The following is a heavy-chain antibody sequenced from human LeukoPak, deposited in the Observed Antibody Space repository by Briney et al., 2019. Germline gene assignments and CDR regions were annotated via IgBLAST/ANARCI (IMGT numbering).Heavy chain of an antibody. V-gene: IGHV3-74*01. Sequence: GGSLRLSCAASGFTLSSYWMHWVRQAPGKGPVWVSRISGDASITNYADSVKGRFTISRDSAKNTLYLQMHSLRVEDTAVYHCARAYGSGYVYWGQGTLVTVSS. D-gene: IGHD3-10*01. CDR1: GFTLSSYW. J-gene: IGHJ4*02. CDR2: ISGDASIT. CDR3: ARAYGSGYVY.